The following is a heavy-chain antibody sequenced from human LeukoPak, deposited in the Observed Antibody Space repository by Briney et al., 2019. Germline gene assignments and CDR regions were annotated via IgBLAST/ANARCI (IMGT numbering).Heavy chain of an antibody. CDR3: TTDRGVTTVPTRRFDY. J-gene: IGHJ4*02. Sequence: GGSLRLSCAASGFTFSSYSMNWVRQAPGKGLEWVSYISSSSTIYYADSVKGRFTISRDNAKNSLYLQMNSLRAEDTAVYYCTTDRGVTTVPTRRFDYWGQGTLVTVSS. V-gene: IGHV3-48*01. CDR1: GFTFSSYS. CDR2: ISSSSTI. D-gene: IGHD4-11*01.